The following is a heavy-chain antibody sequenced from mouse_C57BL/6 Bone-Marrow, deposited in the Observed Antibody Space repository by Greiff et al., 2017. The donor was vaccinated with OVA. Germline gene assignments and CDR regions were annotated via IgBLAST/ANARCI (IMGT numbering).Heavy chain of an antibody. CDR3: ARGENYYPHFDY. Sequence: QVQLKQPGAELVRPGSSVKLSCKASGYTFTSYWMHWVKQRPIQGLEWIGNIDPSDSETHYNQKFKDKATLTVDKSSSTAYMQLSSLTSEDSAVYYCARGENYYPHFDYWGQGTTLTVSS. CDR1: GYTFTSYW. J-gene: IGHJ2*01. V-gene: IGHV1-52*01. CDR2: IDPSDSET. D-gene: IGHD1-1*01.